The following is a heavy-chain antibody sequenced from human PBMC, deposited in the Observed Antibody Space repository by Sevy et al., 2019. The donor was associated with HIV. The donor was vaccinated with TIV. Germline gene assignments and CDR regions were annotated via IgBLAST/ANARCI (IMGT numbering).Heavy chain of an antibody. CDR3: VRQKLSGARAWAFDL. CDR1: GFSVSGKW. D-gene: IGHD7-27*01. V-gene: IGHV3-66*04. CDR2: IYNVGTI. Sequence: GGSLRLSCAASGFSVSGKWMSWVRQAPGKGLEWVSVIYNVGTIDYADSVKGRFTISRDVSKNTLHLQMNSLRTEDMALYYCVRQKLSGARAWAFDLWGQGTMVTVSS. J-gene: IGHJ3*01.